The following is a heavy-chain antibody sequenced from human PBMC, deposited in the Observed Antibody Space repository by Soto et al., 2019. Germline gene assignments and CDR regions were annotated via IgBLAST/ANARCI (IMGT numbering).Heavy chain of an antibody. CDR1: GGSISSSSYY. CDR3: ARRELLTSGWFDP. Sequence: SETLSLTCTVSGGSISSSSYYWGWIRQPPGKGLEWIGSIYYSGSTYYNPSLKSRVTISVDTSKNQFSLKLSSVTAADTAVYYCARRELLTSGWFDPWGQGTLVTVSS. V-gene: IGHV4-39*01. J-gene: IGHJ5*02. D-gene: IGHD3-10*01. CDR2: IYYSGST.